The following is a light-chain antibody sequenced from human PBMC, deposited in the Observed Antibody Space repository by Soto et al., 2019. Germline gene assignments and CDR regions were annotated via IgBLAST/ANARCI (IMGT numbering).Light chain of an antibody. CDR3: AAWDDSLSGVI. V-gene: IGLV1-47*01. J-gene: IGLJ2*01. CDR2: MNY. CDR1: SSNIGRYN. Sequence: QSVLTQPPSASGAPGQRVTISCSGGSSNIGRYNVFWYQHLPGTAPKLLIYMNYQRPSGVPDRFSGFKSGTSASLAISGLRSEDESDYYCAAWDDSLSGVIFGGGTKLTVL.